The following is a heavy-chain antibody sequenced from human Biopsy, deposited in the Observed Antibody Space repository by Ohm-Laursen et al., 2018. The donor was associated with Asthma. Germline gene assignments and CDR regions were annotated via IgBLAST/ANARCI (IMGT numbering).Heavy chain of an antibody. Sequence: SLRLSCAASGFTFRSYAMHWVRQAPGKGLEWVAVGGSYYDRGLKYYADSVNGRFTVSRDDSKNTLYLQMNSLRLDDTAVYYCARDVMEWYLPAFDFWGQGTLVTVSS. CDR3: ARDVMEWYLPAFDF. CDR2: GGSYYDRGLK. D-gene: IGHD3-3*01. V-gene: IGHV3-30-3*01. CDR1: GFTFRSYA. J-gene: IGHJ4*02.